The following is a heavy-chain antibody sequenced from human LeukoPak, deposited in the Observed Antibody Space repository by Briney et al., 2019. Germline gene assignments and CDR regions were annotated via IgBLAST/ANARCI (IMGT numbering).Heavy chain of an antibody. CDR3: ARMQRRTNWFDP. Sequence: PSETLSLTCTVSGGSISRYYWSWIRQPPGKGLEWIGYIYYSGSTNYKPSLKSRVTISVDTSKNQFSLKLSSVTAADTAVYYCARMQRRTNWFDPWGQGTLVTVSS. D-gene: IGHD6-25*01. V-gene: IGHV4-59*01. J-gene: IGHJ5*02. CDR1: GGSISRYY. CDR2: IYYSGST.